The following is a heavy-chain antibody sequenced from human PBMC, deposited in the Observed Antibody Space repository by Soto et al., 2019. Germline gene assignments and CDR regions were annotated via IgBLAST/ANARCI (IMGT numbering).Heavy chain of an antibody. CDR3: ARVGHSSSWYYFDY. CDR1: GFTISSYS. V-gene: IGHV3-21*01. CDR2: ISSSSSYT. Sequence: GGSLRLSCAASGFTISSYSMNWIRQAPGKGLEWVASISSSSSYTYYADPVKGRFTIARANAKNSLYLQMNSLRAEDTVVYYCARVGHSSSWYYFDYWGQGTLVTVSS. D-gene: IGHD6-13*01. J-gene: IGHJ4*02.